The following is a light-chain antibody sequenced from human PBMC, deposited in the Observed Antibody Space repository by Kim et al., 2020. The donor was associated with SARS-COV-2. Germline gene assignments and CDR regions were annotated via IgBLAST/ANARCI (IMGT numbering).Light chain of an antibody. CDR2: AAS. V-gene: IGKV1-27*01. J-gene: IGKJ1*01. CDR1: QGISRY. Sequence: DIQMTQSPSSLSASVGDRVTITCRADQGISRYLGWYQQKPGKPPKLLIYAASTLHSGVPSRFSGSESGTHFTLTISSLQPEDFATYYCQNYNGAPWTFDQGTKVDIK. CDR3: QNYNGAPWT.